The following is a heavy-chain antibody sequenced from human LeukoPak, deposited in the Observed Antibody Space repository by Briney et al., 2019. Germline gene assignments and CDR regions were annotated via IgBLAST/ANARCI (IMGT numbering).Heavy chain of an antibody. CDR2: INFSGDST. V-gene: IGHV3-20*04. D-gene: IGHD6-19*01. J-gene: IGHJ4*02. CDR1: GFIFGEYG. CDR3: ARGAFAVGNGWSYFDN. Sequence: GGSLRLSCAASGFIFGEYGMAWVRQVPGKGLEWVSGINFSGDSTGYAASVKGRFTISRDNAKNSLFLQMNNLRAEDTAFYYCARGAFAVGNGWSYFDNWGRGSLVIVSS.